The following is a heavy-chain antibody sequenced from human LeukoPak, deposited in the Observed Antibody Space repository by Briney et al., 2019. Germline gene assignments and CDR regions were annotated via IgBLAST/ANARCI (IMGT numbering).Heavy chain of an antibody. CDR3: ARETHSGYLPNYYYYYYMDV. J-gene: IGHJ6*03. V-gene: IGHV1-18*01. CDR2: ISAYNGNT. CDR1: GYTFTSYG. Sequence: ASVKVSCKASGYTFTSYGLSWVRQAPGQGLEWMGWISAYNGNTNYAQKLQGRVTMTTDTSTSTAYMELRSLRSDDTAVYYCARETHSGYLPNYYYYYYMDVWGKGTTVTVSS. D-gene: IGHD5-12*01.